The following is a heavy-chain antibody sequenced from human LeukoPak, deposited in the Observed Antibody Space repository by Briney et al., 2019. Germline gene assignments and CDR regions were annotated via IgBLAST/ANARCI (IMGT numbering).Heavy chain of an antibody. CDR2: INPNSGGT. CDR1: GYTFTGYY. CDR3: ARTTYYDFWSGYYTGGVFDY. J-gene: IGHJ4*02. V-gene: IGHV1-2*02. D-gene: IGHD3-3*01. Sequence: ASVKVSCKASGYTFTGYYMHWVRQAPGQGLEWMGWINPNSGGTNYAQKFQGRVTMTRDTSTSTAYMELRSLRSDDTAVYYCARTTYYDFWSGYYTGGVFDYWGQGTLVTVSS.